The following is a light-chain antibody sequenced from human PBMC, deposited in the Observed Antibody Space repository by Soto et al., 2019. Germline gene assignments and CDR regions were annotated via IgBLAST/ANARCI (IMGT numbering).Light chain of an antibody. Sequence: QSVLPQPPSVSGAPGQRVTISCTGSSSNIGARYDVHWYQQLPGTAPKLLIYGNSNRPSGVPDRFSGSKSGTSASLAITGLQAEDEAYYYCQSYDSSLSASVVFGGGTKLTVL. J-gene: IGLJ2*01. CDR3: QSYDSSLSASVV. CDR2: GNS. V-gene: IGLV1-40*01. CDR1: SSNIGARYD.